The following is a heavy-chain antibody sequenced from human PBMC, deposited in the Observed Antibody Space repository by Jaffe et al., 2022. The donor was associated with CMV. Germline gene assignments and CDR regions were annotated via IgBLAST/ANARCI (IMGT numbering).Heavy chain of an antibody. D-gene: IGHD1-26*01. CDR2: IKQDGSEK. CDR3: ARDKLESSPYYYYYYGMDV. CDR1: GFTFSSYW. Sequence: EVQLVESGGGLVQPGGSLRLSCAASGFTFSSYWMSWVRQAPGKGLEWVANIKQDGSEKYYVDSVKGRFTISRDNAKNSLYLQMNSLRAEDTAVYYCARDKLESSPYYYYYYGMDVWGQGTTVTVSS. J-gene: IGHJ6*02. V-gene: IGHV3-7*01.